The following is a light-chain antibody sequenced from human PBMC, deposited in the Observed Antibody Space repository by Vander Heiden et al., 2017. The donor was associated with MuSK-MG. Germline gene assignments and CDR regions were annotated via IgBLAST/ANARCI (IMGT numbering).Light chain of an antibody. Sequence: DIQMTQSPSSLSASVGDRVTITCRASQSISSYLNWYQQKPGKAPKLLIYAASSLQSRVPSRFSGSGSGTDFTLTISRLQPEAFATYYCQQSDSTPYTFGQGTKMEIK. CDR3: QQSDSTPYT. J-gene: IGKJ2*01. V-gene: IGKV1-39*01. CDR2: AAS. CDR1: QSISSY.